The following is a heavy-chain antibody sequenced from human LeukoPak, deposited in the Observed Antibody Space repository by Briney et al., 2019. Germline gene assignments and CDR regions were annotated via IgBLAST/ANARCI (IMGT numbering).Heavy chain of an antibody. CDR1: GFSFGSHW. V-gene: IGHV3-21*01. Sequence: GGSLRLSCGTSGFSFGSHWMVWVRQAPGKGLEWVSSISSSSSYIYYADSVKGRFTISRDNAKNSLYLQMNSLRAEDTAVYYCARDREDYLDYWGQGTLVTVSS. CDR3: ARDREDYLDY. CDR2: ISSSSSYI. J-gene: IGHJ4*02.